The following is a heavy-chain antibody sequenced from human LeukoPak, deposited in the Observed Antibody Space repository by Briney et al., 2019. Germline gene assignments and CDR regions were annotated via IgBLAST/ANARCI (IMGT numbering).Heavy chain of an antibody. CDR2: IYYSGST. CDR3: ARHPPPYYYDSSGSGSAFDI. J-gene: IGHJ3*02. V-gene: IGHV4-59*08. Sequence: SETLSLTCTVSGGSISSYYWSWIRQPPWKGLEWIGYIYYSGSTNYNPSLKSRVTISVDTSKNQFSLKLSSVTAADTAVYYCARHPPPYYYDSSGSGSAFDIWGQGTMVTVSS. CDR1: GGSISSYY. D-gene: IGHD3-22*01.